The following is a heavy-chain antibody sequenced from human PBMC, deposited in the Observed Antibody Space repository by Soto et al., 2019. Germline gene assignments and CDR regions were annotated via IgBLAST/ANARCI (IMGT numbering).Heavy chain of an antibody. Sequence: PSETLSLTCTISSDSISSYYWSWIRQPPGKGLEWIGYIYYSGSTNYNPSLKSRVTISVDTSKNQFSLKLSSVTAADTAVYYWATAEATMVREYYVDYWGLVTLVTVS. V-gene: IGHV4-59*08. D-gene: IGHD3-10*01. CDR3: ATAEATMVREYYVDY. J-gene: IGHJ4*02. CDR1: SDSISSYY. CDR2: IYYSGST.